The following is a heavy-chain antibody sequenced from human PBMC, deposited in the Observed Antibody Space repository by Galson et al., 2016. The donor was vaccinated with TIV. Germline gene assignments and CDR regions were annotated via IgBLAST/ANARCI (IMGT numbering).Heavy chain of an antibody. J-gene: IGHJ6*02. Sequence: ETLSLTCAVSGYSIKSGYFWGWIRQPPGKGLQWIGSIYESGTTYSHPSLKSRLTMSVDTSKNQFSLKLSSVSAADTAVYYCVREGSTVTMHHYFGMDVWGQGTSVTVSS. CDR1: GYSIKSGYF. CDR3: VREGSTVTMHHYFGMDV. CDR2: IYESGTT. D-gene: IGHD4-17*01. V-gene: IGHV4-38-2*02.